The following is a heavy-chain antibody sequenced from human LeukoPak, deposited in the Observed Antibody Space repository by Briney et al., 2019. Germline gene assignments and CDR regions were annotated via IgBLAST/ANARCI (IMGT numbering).Heavy chain of an antibody. CDR3: ARVRWLTGFDP. CDR1: GGSISSYY. V-gene: IGHV4-4*07. D-gene: IGHD5-24*01. Sequence: SETLSLTYTVSGGSISSYYWSWIRQPAGKGLEWIGCIYTSGSTNYNPSLKSRVTMSVDTSKNQFSLKLSSVTAADTAVYYCARVRWLTGFDPWGQGTLVTVSS. J-gene: IGHJ5*02. CDR2: IYTSGST.